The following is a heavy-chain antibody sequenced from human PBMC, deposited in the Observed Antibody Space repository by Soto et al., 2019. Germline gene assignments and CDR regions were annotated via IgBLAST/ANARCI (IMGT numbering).Heavy chain of an antibody. D-gene: IGHD3-3*01. J-gene: IGHJ4*02. CDR1: GYTFTSYA. V-gene: IGHV1-3*01. Sequence: ASVKVYCKASGYTFTSYAMHWVRQAPGQRLEWMGWINAGNGNTKYSQKFQGRVTITRDTSASTAYMELSSLRSEDTAVYYCARKNTHDYDFWTWYYFDYWGQGTLVTVSS. CDR2: INAGNGNT. CDR3: ARKNTHDYDFWTWYYFDY.